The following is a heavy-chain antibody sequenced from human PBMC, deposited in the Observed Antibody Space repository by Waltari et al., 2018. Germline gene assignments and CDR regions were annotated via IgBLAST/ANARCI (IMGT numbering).Heavy chain of an antibody. D-gene: IGHD5-12*01. J-gene: IGHJ4*02. CDR1: GGTFSSYA. CDR3: ARLDGYYS. Sequence: QVQLVQSGAEVKKPGSSVKVSCKASGGTFSSYAISWVRQAPGQGLEWMGGIIPILGTANYAQKCQGRVTMTTDTSTSTAYMELRSLRSDDTAVYYCARLDGYYSWGQGTLVTVSS. V-gene: IGHV1-69*05. CDR2: IIPILGTA.